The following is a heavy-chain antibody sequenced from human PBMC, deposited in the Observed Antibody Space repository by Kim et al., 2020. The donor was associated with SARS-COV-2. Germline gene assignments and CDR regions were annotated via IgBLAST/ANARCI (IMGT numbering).Heavy chain of an antibody. J-gene: IGHJ4*02. V-gene: IGHV3-21*01. CDR1: GFTFSSYS. CDR2: ISSSSSYI. Sequence: GGSLRLSCAASGFTFSSYSMNCVRQAPGKGLEWVSSISSSSSYIYYADSVKGRFTISRDNAKNSLYLQMNSLRAEDTAVYYCASGTERETYDYGDSRGVFDYWGQGTLVTVSS. CDR3: ASGTERETYDYGDSRGVFDY. D-gene: IGHD4-17*01.